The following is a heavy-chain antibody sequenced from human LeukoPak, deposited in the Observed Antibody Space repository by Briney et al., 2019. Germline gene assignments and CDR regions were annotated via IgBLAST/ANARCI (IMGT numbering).Heavy chain of an antibody. CDR3: ARDLGGWDYFDY. Sequence: GGSLRLSCAASGFTVSSNYMSWVRQAPGKGLERVSVIYSGGSTYYADSVKGRFTISRDNSKNTLYLQMNSLRAEDTAVYYCARDLGGWDYFDYWGQGTLVTVSS. J-gene: IGHJ4*02. CDR2: IYSGGST. V-gene: IGHV3-66*01. CDR1: GFTVSSNY.